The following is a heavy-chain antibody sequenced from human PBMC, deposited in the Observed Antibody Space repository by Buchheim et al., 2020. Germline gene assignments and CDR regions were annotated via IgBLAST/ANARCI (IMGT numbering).Heavy chain of an antibody. V-gene: IGHV3-23*01. Sequence: EVQLLESGGGLVQPGGSLRLSCAASGFTFSSYAMSWVRQAPGKGLEWVSAISGSGGSTYYADSVKGRFTISRDNSKNTLYLQMNSLRAEDTAVYYCAKDLLGPTLRIVVVPAAPDYWGQGTL. CDR3: AKDLLGPTLRIVVVPAAPDY. CDR2: ISGSGGST. D-gene: IGHD2-2*01. CDR1: GFTFSSYA. J-gene: IGHJ4*02.